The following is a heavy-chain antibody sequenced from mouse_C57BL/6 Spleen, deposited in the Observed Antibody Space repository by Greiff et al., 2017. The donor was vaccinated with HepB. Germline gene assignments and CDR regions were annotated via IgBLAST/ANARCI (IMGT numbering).Heavy chain of an antibody. D-gene: IGHD2-4*01. CDR2: IYPGDGDT. Sequence: QVQLQQSGPELVKPGASVKISCKASGYAFSSSWMNWVKQRPGKGLGWIGRIYPGDGDTNYNGKFKGKATLTADKSSSTAYMQLSSLTSEDSAVYFCARGGDYYDYGYAMDYWGQGTSVTVSS. J-gene: IGHJ4*01. V-gene: IGHV1-82*01. CDR1: GYAFSSSW. CDR3: ARGGDYYDYGYAMDY.